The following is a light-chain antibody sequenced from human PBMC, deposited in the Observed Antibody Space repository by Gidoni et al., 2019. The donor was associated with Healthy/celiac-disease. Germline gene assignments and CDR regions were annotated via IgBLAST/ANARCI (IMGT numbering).Light chain of an antibody. CDR1: QSSSSY. CDR2: AAS. J-gene: IGKJ4*01. V-gene: IGKV1-39*01. CDR3: QQSYSTPLT. Sequence: DIQMTQSPSSLSASVGDRVTITSRASQSSSSYLNWYQQKQGKAPKLLIYAASSLQSGVPSRFSGSGSGTDFTLTISSLQPEDFATYYCQQSYSTPLTFGGGTKVEIK.